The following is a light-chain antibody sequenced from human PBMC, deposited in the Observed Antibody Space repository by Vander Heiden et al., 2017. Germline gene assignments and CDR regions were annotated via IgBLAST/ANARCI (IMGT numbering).Light chain of an antibody. CDR1: ETIRSW. CDR3: QQYNTIPYI. J-gene: IGKJ2*01. V-gene: IGKV1-5*03. CDR2: KAS. Sequence: MQMTQSPSPLSASVGDRVPIPCRAIETIRSWLAWYKQKPGEAPKLLIYKASSLHSGVPSRFSGSGSGTEFTLTITYLQPEDSATYYCQQYNTIPYIFAQGTRLEIK.